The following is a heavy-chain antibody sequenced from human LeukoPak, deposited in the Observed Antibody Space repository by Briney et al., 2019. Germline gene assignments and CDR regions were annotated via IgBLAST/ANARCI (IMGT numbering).Heavy chain of an antibody. CDR2: IIPIFGTA. CDR3: ARVFSSWSDY. CDR1: GGTFSSYA. Sequence: VASVKVSCKASGGTFSSYAISWVRQAPGQGLEWMGGIIPIFGTANYAQKFQGRVTITADESTSTAYMELSSLRSEDTAVYYCARVFSSWSDYWGQGTLVTVSS. V-gene: IGHV1-69*01. J-gene: IGHJ4*02. D-gene: IGHD6-13*01.